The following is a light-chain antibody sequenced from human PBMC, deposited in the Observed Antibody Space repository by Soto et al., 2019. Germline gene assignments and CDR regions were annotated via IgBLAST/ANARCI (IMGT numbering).Light chain of an antibody. J-gene: IGKJ5*01. Sequence: EIVMTQSPATLSVSPGERATLSCRASQSVSSKLAWYQQKPGQAPRLLIYGASTRATGIPARFSGSGSGTEFTLTISSMQSEDFAVYYCQQYNNWPPINFGQGTRLENK. CDR3: QQYNNWPPIN. CDR2: GAS. V-gene: IGKV3-15*01. CDR1: QSVSSK.